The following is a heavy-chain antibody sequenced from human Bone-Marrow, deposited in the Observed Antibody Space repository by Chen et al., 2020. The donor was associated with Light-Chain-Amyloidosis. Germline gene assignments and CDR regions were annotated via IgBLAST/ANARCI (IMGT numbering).Heavy chain of an antibody. J-gene: IGHJ3*01. CDR1: GFNFTTYW. CDR3: ARGGLDHAFDV. CDR2: INNDGSGT. Sequence: LVESGGGLVQPGGSLRLSCSASGFNFTTYWMHWVRQAPGRGLVWVSRINNDGSGTLYADSLKGRFTVSRDNARNTLXXXXXXXGAEDTAVYYCARGGLDHAFDVWGQGTRVTVSS. D-gene: IGHD3-9*01. V-gene: IGHV3-74*01.